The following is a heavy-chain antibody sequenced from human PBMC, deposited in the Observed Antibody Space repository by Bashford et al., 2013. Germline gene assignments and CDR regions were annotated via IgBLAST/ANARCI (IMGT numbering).Heavy chain of an antibody. CDR3: VQGASSRPLQEGLDV. CDR2: IKEDGDEK. J-gene: IGHJ6*02. Sequence: GGSLRLSCAASGFPFNIYGMNWVRQAPGKGLEWVAAIKEDGDEKFYVDSVRGRFTISRDNAKNSFYLQMNSLRAEDTAVYYCVQGASSRPLQEGLDVWGQGTTVTVSS. D-gene: IGHD4/OR15-4a*01. CDR1: GFPFNIYG. V-gene: IGHV3-7*01.